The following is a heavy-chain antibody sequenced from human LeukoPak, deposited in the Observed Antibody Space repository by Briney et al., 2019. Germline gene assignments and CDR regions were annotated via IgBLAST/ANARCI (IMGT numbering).Heavy chain of an antibody. Sequence: PGGSPRLSCAASGFTFSSYAMSWVRKAPGKGLEWVSAISGNGGSTYYADSVKGRFTISRDNSKNTLFLQMNSLRAEDTAVYYCAKFSSSWYLDYWGQGTLVTVSS. J-gene: IGHJ4*02. CDR1: GFTFSSYA. D-gene: IGHD6-13*01. CDR3: AKFSSSWYLDY. V-gene: IGHV3-23*01. CDR2: ISGNGGST.